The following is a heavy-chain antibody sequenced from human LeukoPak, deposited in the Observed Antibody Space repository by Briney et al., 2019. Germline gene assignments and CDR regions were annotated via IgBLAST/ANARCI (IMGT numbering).Heavy chain of an antibody. J-gene: IGHJ6*02. V-gene: IGHV3-7*01. Sequence: GGSLRLSCAASGFTFSSYWMNWARQAPGKGLEWVASINHNGNVNYYVDSVEGRFTISRDNSKNTLYLQMNSLRAEDTAVYYCARTSAYSSSWYQDYYYYYGMDVWGQGTTVTVSS. D-gene: IGHD6-13*01. CDR3: ARTSAYSSSWYQDYYYYYGMDV. CDR2: INHNGNVN. CDR1: GFTFSSYW.